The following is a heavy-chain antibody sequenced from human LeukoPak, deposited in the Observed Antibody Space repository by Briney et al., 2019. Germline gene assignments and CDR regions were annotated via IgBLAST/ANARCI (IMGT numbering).Heavy chain of an antibody. CDR2: IYYSGST. CDR1: GGSISSYY. V-gene: IGHV4-59*01. J-gene: IGHJ3*02. Sequence: SETLSLACTVSGGSISSYYWSWIRQPPGKGLEWIGYIYYSGSTNYNPSLKSRVTISVDTSKNQFSLKLSSVTTADTAVYYCASGNYYDSSEAGAFDIWGQGTMVTVSS. CDR3: ASGNYYDSSEAGAFDI. D-gene: IGHD3-22*01.